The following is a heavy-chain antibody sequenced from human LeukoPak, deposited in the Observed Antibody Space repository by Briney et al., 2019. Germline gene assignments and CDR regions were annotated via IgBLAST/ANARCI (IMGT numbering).Heavy chain of an antibody. CDR2: ISSSSSSYI. V-gene: IGHV3-21*01. J-gene: IGHJ5*02. D-gene: IGHD5-12*01. Sequence: GGSLRLSCAASGFTFNIYNMNWVRQAPGKGLEWVSSISSSSSSYIYYADSVKGRFTISRDNARNSLYLQMNSLRAEDTAVYYCARDQGYSGYHWFDPWGQGTLVTVSS. CDR3: ARDQGYSGYHWFDP. CDR1: GFTFNIYN.